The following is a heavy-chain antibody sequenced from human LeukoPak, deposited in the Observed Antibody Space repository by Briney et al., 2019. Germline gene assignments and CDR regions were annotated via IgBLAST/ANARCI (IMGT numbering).Heavy chain of an antibody. CDR3: ASDKGYSNNYFDY. Sequence: SETLSLTCTVSGGSISTTGYYWAWIRQPPGKGLQWIASIYYSGSTYYNSSLKSRVTISVDTSKNQFSLKLSSMTAADTAVYYCASDKGYSNNYFDYWGQGTLVTVSS. CDR2: IYYSGST. CDR1: GGSISTTGYY. D-gene: IGHD6-13*01. V-gene: IGHV4-39*02. J-gene: IGHJ4*02.